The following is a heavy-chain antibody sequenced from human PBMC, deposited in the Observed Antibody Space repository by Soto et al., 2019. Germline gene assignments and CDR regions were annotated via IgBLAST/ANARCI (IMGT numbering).Heavy chain of an antibody. CDR1: GYSFTSYW. D-gene: IGHD3-10*01. CDR3: ARGSFRADFDI. V-gene: IGHV5-51*01. Sequence: GESLKISCNGSGYSFTSYWIGWVRQMPGRGLEWMGILYPGDPGTRYSPSFQGQVTISADKSIRTAYLQWSSLKASDSAIYYCARGSFRADFDIWCQGTMVSV. CDR2: LYPGDPGT. J-gene: IGHJ3*02.